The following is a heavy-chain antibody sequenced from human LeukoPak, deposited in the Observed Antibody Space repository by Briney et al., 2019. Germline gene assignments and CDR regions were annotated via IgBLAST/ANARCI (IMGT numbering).Heavy chain of an antibody. D-gene: IGHD3-10*01. V-gene: IGHV3-53*01. J-gene: IGHJ1*01. CDR3: ATAVTDSGNLYYFQQ. CDR2: IYSAGSI. Sequence: GGSLRLSCAASGLTVNSNHMSWVRQAPGKGLEWVSVIYSAGSIHYADSVKGRFTISRDNSKNTVYLQMNSLRVEDTAIYYCATAVTDSGNLYYFQQWGQGTLLTVSS. CDR1: GLTVNSNH.